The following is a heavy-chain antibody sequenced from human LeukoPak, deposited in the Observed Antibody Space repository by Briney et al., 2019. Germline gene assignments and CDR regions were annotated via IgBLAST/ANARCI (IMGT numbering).Heavy chain of an antibody. V-gene: IGHV3-23*01. Sequence: GGTLRLSCAASGFTFSSYGMSWVRQAPGKGLEWVSAISGNGDRTYYADSVKGRFSISRDNSKNTLYLQMNSLRAEDTAVYYCAKGGRTGKSISMIRGVRNYYYYMDVWGKGTTVTISS. CDR3: AKGGRTGKSISMIRGVRNYYYYMDV. CDR2: ISGNGDRT. D-gene: IGHD3-10*01. J-gene: IGHJ6*03. CDR1: GFTFSSYG.